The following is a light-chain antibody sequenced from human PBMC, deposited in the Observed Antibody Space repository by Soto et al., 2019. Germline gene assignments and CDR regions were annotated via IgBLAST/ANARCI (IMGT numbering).Light chain of an antibody. Sequence: EIVMTQSPATLSVSPGERATLSCRASQSVSSKLAWFQQKPGQAPRLLIYFASTRATDIPARFSGSGSGTEFTLTISSLQSEDFAVYNWPHTFGQGTKVDIK. CDR2: FAS. CDR1: QSVSSK. CDR3: PHT. V-gene: IGKV3-15*01. J-gene: IGKJ2*01.